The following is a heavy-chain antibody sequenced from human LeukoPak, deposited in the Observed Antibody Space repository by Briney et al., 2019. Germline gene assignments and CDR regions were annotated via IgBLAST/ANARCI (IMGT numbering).Heavy chain of an antibody. CDR1: GFSLDDYA. D-gene: IGHD1-26*01. J-gene: IGHJ3*01. V-gene: IGHV3-9*01. CDR2: ISWDGRNM. CDR3: IKDMGFDLLKDAFDL. Sequence: GGSLRLSCAASGFSLDDYAMRWVRQAPGEGLEWSSSISWDGRNMAYAGSVKGRFTISRDNAQNSLYLQMNSLKIEDTAFYYCIKDMGFDLLKDAFDLWGQGMLVTVSS.